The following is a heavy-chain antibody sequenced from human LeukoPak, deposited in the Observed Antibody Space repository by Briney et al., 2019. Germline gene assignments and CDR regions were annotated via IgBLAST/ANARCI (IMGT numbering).Heavy chain of an antibody. Sequence: SETLSLTCAVYGGSFSGYYWSWIRQPPGKGLEWIGEINHSGSTNYNPSLKSRVTISVDTSKNQFSLKLSSVTAADTAVYYCARRPSYRGENWFDPWGQGTLVTVSS. D-gene: IGHD4-11*01. CDR1: GGSFSGYY. CDR2: INHSGST. J-gene: IGHJ5*02. V-gene: IGHV4-34*01. CDR3: ARRPSYRGENWFDP.